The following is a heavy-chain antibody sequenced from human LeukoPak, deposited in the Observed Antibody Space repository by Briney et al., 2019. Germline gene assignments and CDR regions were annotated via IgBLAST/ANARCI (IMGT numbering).Heavy chain of an antibody. J-gene: IGHJ4*02. CDR2: TYYRSKWYN. CDR3: AREQPGETAMVKCSSSWTKVAFDY. D-gene: IGHD5-18*01. CDR1: GDSVSSNSAA. Sequence: SQTLSLTCAISGDSVSSNSAAWNWIRQSPSRGLEWLGRTYYRSKWYNDCAVSVKSRITINPDTSKNQFSLQLNSVTPEDTAVYYCAREQPGETAMVKCSSSWTKVAFDYWGQGTLVTVSS. V-gene: IGHV6-1*01.